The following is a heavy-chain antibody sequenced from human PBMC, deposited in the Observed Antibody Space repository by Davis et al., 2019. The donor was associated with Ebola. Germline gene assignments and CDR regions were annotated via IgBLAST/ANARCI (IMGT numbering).Heavy chain of an antibody. CDR2: IIPIFGTA. D-gene: IGHD3-22*01. J-gene: IGHJ5*02. Sequence: SVKVSCKASGCTFTSYAISWVRQAPGQGLEWMGGIIPIFGTANYAQKFQGRVTITAVESTSTAYMELSSLRSKDTAVYYCASQYDYDSSGFNWFDPWGQGTLVTVSS. CDR1: GCTFTSYA. V-gene: IGHV1-69*13. CDR3: ASQYDYDSSGFNWFDP.